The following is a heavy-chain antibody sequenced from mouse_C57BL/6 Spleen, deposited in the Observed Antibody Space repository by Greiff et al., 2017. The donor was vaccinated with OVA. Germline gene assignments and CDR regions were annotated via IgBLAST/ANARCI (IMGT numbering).Heavy chain of an antibody. J-gene: IGHJ3*01. CDR3: ARDDYSAWFAY. Sequence: VQLQQSGAELARPGASVKMSCKASGYTFTSYTMHWVKQRPGQGLEWIGYINPSSGYTKYNQKFKDKATLTADKSSSTAYMQLSSLTSEDSAVYYCARDDYSAWFAYWGQGTLVTVSA. CDR1: GYTFTSYT. V-gene: IGHV1-4*01. D-gene: IGHD2-4*01. CDR2: INPSSGYT.